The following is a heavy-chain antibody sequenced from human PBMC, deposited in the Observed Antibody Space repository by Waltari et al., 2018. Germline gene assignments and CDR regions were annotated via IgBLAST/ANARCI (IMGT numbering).Heavy chain of an antibody. CDR1: GFTFDDYA. V-gene: IGHV3-9*01. CDR2: ISWNSGSI. J-gene: IGHJ4*02. Sequence: EVQLVESGGGLVQPGRSLRLSCAASGFTFDDYAMHWVRQAPGKGLGWVSGISWNSGSIGYADSVKGRFTISRDNAKNSLYLQMNSLRAEDTALYYCAKDKGAAGTGDYWGQGTLVTVSS. CDR3: AKDKGAAGTGDY. D-gene: IGHD6-13*01.